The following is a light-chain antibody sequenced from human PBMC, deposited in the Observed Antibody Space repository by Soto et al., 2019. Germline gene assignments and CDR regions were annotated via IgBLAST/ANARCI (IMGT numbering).Light chain of an antibody. Sequence: QSVLTQPPAVSGAPRQRVTISCTGSSSNIGAGYNVHWYQQVPGTAPKLLIYGDSNRPSGVPDRFSGSKSGTSASLAITGLQAEDEADYYCQSYDSSLSGWLFGGGTKLTVL. CDR2: GDS. V-gene: IGLV1-40*01. J-gene: IGLJ3*02. CDR3: QSYDSSLSGWL. CDR1: SSNIGAGYN.